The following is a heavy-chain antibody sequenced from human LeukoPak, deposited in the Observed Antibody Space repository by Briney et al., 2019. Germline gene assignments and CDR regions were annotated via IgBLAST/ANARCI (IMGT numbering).Heavy chain of an antibody. CDR1: GFTFSNYW. Sequence: GGSLRLSCTASGFTFSNYWMHWVRQAPGEGLVWVSRINSDGSSTSYADSVKGRFAIYRDNSKNTQYLQMNSLRAEDTAVYYCATSWGPDTSAFRWGRDGMDVWGQGTTVIVS. J-gene: IGHJ6*02. CDR3: ATSWGPDTSAFRWGRDGMDV. CDR2: INSDGSST. D-gene: IGHD3-16*01. V-gene: IGHV3-74*01.